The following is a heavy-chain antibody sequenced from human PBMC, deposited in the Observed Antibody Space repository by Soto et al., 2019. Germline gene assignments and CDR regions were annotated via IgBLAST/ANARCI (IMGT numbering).Heavy chain of an antibody. V-gene: IGHV4-34*01. CDR3: ASPLYYYYGMDV. CDR2: INHSGST. J-gene: IGHJ6*02. Sequence: SENLSLTFDVYGGSFSGYYWSWILQPPVKGLEWIGEINHSGSTNYNPSLKSLVTISVDTSKNQFSLKLSSVTAAETAVYYCASPLYYYYGMDVWGQGTTVTVSS. CDR1: GGSFSGYY.